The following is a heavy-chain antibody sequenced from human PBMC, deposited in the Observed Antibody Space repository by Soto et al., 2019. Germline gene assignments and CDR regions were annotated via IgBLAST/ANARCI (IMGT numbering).Heavy chain of an antibody. CDR2: IVVGSGNT. Sequence: ASVKVSCKASGFTFTSSAVQWVRQARGQRLEWIGWIVVGSGNTNYAQKLQERVTITRDMSTSTAYMELSSLRSEDTAVYYCAAEVPPGAETNLEFDYWGQGTLVTVYS. V-gene: IGHV1-58*01. D-gene: IGHD1-1*01. J-gene: IGHJ4*02. CDR1: GFTFTSSA. CDR3: AAEVPPGAETNLEFDY.